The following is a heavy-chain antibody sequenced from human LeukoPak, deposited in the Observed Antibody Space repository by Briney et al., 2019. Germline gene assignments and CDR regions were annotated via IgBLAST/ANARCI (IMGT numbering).Heavy chain of an antibody. CDR1: GFTFSSYS. CDR2: ISSSSSYI. D-gene: IGHD3-22*01. V-gene: IGHV3-21*01. CDR3: ARERAYYYESSGYREIYNWFHP. Sequence: PGGSLRLSCAASGFTFSSYSMNWVRQAPGKGLEWVSSISSSSSYIYYADSVKGRFTISRDNAKKSLYLQMTSLTAEDTAVYYCARERAYYYESSGYREIYNWFHPWGQGTLVTVSS. J-gene: IGHJ5*02.